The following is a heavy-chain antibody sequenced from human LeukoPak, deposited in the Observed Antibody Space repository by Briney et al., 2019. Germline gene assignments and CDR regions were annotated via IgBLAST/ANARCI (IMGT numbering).Heavy chain of an antibody. Sequence: GASVKVSCKASGYTSIGYYLHWVRQAPGQGLEWMGWINPNSGVTKYAQKFQGRVTMTRDTSISTAYMELSSLRSDDTALYYCAKEIELPGRSSASDPWGQGTLVTVSS. CDR3: AKEIELPGRSSASDP. J-gene: IGHJ5*02. CDR1: GYTSIGYY. D-gene: IGHD2-15*01. CDR2: INPNSGVT. V-gene: IGHV1-2*02.